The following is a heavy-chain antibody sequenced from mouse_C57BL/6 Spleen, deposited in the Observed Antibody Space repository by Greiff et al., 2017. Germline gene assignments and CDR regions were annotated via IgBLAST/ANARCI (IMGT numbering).Heavy chain of an antibody. CDR3: ARGGGWFPYYFDY. V-gene: IGHV1-53*01. Sequence: QVQLQQPGTELVKPGASVKLSCKASGYTFTSYWMHWVKQRPGQGLEWIGNINPSNGGTNYNEQFKSKATLTADKSSSTAYMQLSSLTSVDSAVYYCARGGGWFPYYFDYWGQGTTLTVSS. J-gene: IGHJ2*01. CDR2: INPSNGGT. D-gene: IGHD2-3*01. CDR1: GYTFTSYW.